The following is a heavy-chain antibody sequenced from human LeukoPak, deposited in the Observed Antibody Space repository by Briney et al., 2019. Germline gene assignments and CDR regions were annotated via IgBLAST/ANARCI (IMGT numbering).Heavy chain of an antibody. V-gene: IGHV3-23*01. J-gene: IGHJ4*02. D-gene: IGHD7-27*01. CDR3: AKETGGFDY. CDR2: ISGSGGNT. Sequence: PGGSLRLSCEASGFTFSAHGMSWVRQAPGKGLEWVSTISGSGGNTFYADSVKGRFTISRDNSKNTLYLQINSLRAEDTAIYYCAKETGGFDYWGQGTLVTVSS. CDR1: GFTFSAHG.